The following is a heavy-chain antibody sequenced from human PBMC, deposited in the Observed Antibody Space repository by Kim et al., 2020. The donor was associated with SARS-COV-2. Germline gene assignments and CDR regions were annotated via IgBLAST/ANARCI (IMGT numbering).Heavy chain of an antibody. D-gene: IGHD3-10*01. Sequence: YSGGSTYYAGSVKGRFTISRDNSKNTLYLQMNSLRAEDTAVYYCARGYGTWGQGTLVTVSS. J-gene: IGHJ5*02. CDR3: ARGYGT. V-gene: IGHV3-53*01. CDR2: YSGGST.